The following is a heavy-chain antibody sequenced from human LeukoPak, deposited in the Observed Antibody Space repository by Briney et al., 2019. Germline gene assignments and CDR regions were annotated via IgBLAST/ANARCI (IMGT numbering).Heavy chain of an antibody. Sequence: SETLSLTCTVSGGSISSYYWSWIRQPAGKGLEWIGRIYTSGSTNYNPSLKSRVTMSVDTSKNQFSLKLSSVTAADTAVYYCARGTDYGDYNWFDPWGQGTLVTVSS. CDR2: IYTSGST. CDR1: GGSISSYY. V-gene: IGHV4-4*07. CDR3: ARGTDYGDYNWFDP. J-gene: IGHJ5*02. D-gene: IGHD4-17*01.